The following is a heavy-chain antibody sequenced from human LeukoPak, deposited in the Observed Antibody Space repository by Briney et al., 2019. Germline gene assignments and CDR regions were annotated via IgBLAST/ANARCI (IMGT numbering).Heavy chain of an antibody. CDR1: GGSFSGYY. V-gene: IGHV4-34*01. D-gene: IGHD3-22*01. Sequence: SETLSLTCAVYGGSFSGYYWSWIRQPPGKGLEWIGEINHSGSTNYNPSLKSRVTISVDTSKNQFSLKLSSVTAADTAVYYCARDPPNYDSSGYYVWGQGTLVTVSS. CDR2: INHSGST. CDR3: ARDPPNYDSSGYYV. J-gene: IGHJ4*02.